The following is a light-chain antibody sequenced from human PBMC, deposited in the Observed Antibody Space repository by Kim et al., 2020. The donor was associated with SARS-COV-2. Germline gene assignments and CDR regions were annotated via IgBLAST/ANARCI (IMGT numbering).Light chain of an antibody. J-gene: IGLJ2*01. CDR3: GTWDSSRSAEV. Sequence: KVTISGCGSSCNIGIKYVSGDKQLPETAPKLLMYDNKKRPSGIRDRFSGSKSGTSATMSITGLQTGDEADYYCGTWDSSRSAEVFGGGTKLTVL. CDR1: SCNIGIKY. CDR2: DNK. V-gene: IGLV1-51*01.